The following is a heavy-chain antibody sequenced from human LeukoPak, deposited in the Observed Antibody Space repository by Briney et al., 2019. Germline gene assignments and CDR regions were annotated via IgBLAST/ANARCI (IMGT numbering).Heavy chain of an antibody. Sequence: PGRSLRLSCAASGFTFDDYAMHWVRQAPGKGLEWVSGISWNSGSIGYADSVKGRFTISRDNAKNSLYLQMNSLRAGDTALYYCASARGQRLLLVIDYWGQGTLVTVSS. CDR1: GFTFDDYA. CDR3: ASARGQRLLLVIDY. D-gene: IGHD2-15*01. V-gene: IGHV3-9*01. J-gene: IGHJ4*02. CDR2: ISWNSGSI.